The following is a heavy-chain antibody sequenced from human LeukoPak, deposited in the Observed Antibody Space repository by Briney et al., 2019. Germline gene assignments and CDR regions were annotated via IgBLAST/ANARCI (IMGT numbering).Heavy chain of an antibody. D-gene: IGHD2-15*01. V-gene: IGHV4-31*03. J-gene: IGHJ4*02. CDR2: IFYSGST. CDR1: GGSVSSGGYY. Sequence: SQTLSLTCTVSGGSVSSGGYYWSWIRQYPGKGPEGIGYIFYSGSTHYTPSLMRRVTLSLDTSKNQFSLMLSSLTAADTAMYSWARVRGGHLGFYSWGQGTLVTVSS. CDR3: ARVRGGHLGFYS.